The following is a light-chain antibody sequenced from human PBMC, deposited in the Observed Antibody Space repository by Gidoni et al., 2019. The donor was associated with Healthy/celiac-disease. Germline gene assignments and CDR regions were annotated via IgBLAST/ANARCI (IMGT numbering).Light chain of an antibody. J-gene: IGLJ2*01. CDR2: EVS. CDR3: SSYTSSSTRV. Sequence: QSALTQPVSVSGSPGQSITISCTGPSSDVGGYNYVSWYHQHPGKAPKLMIYEVSTRPSGVSNHFSGSKSGNTASLTISGLQAEDEADYYCSSYTSSSTRVFGGGTKLTVL. V-gene: IGLV2-14*01. CDR1: SSDVGGYNY.